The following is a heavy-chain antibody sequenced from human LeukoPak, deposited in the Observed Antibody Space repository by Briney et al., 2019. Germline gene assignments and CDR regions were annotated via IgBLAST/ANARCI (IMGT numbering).Heavy chain of an antibody. D-gene: IGHD1-26*01. CDR3: ARGRFIGGTTAYYFDY. Sequence: PGGSLRLSCAASGFTFSSHWMSWVRQAPGKGLEWVANINQGEGEKYYVDSVKGRFTISRDNAKKSLFLQMNSLRAEDTAVYYCARGRFIGGTTAYYFDYWGQGTLVTVSS. CDR1: GFTFSSHW. J-gene: IGHJ4*02. CDR2: INQGEGEK. V-gene: IGHV3-7*03.